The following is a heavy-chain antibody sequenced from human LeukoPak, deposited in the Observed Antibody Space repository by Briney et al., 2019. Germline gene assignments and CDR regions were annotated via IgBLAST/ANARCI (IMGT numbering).Heavy chain of an antibody. CDR1: DGSISSGDYY. CDR3: ARGGDYYGSAYYFDD. J-gene: IGHJ4*02. Sequence: SETLSLTCTVSDGSISSGDYYWGWIRQSPGKGLDWIGYIYYSGSTYYNPFLESRVSISVDTSKNQFSLELNSVTAADTAVYYCARGGDYYGSAYYFDDWGQGTLVTVSS. CDR2: IYYSGST. D-gene: IGHD3-10*01. V-gene: IGHV4-30-4*01.